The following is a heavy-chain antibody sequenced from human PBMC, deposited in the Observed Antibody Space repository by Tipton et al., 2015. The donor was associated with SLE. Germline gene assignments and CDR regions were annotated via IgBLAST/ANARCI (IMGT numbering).Heavy chain of an antibody. CDR1: GFTFSSYA. D-gene: IGHD2-21*01. CDR3: ARESIGFDY. J-gene: IGHJ4*02. V-gene: IGHV4-34*01. Sequence: LRLSCAASGFTFSSYAMSWIRQPPGKGLEWIGEINHSGSTNYNPSLKSRVTISVDTSKNQFSLKLSSVTAADTAVYYCARESIGFDYWGQGTLVTVSS. CDR2: INHSGST.